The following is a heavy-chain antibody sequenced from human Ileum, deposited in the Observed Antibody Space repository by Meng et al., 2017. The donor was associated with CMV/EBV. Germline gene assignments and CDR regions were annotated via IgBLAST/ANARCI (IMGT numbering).Heavy chain of an antibody. J-gene: IGHJ4*02. Sequence: GESLKISCAASGFTLSNTWQSWVRQAPGKGLEWVGLIKTKTDGETTDYAAPVKGRFIISRDYSKNTLYLQMNSLKTADTAVYYCSNGLRGVGAFDYWGQGALVTVSS. V-gene: IGHV3-15*01. CDR1: GFTLSNTW. CDR3: SNGLRGVGAFDY. CDR2: IKTKTDGETT. D-gene: IGHD3-16*01.